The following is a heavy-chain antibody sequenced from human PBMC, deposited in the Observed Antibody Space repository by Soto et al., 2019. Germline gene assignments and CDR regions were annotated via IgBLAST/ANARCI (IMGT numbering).Heavy chain of an antibody. CDR3: AGGSGSYWRGGGSDY. D-gene: IGHD1-26*01. CDR1: GGTFSSYA. CDR2: IIPIFGTA. J-gene: IGHJ4*02. V-gene: IGHV1-69*12. Sequence: QVQLVQSGAEVKKPGSSVKVSCKASGGTFSSYAISWVRQAPGQGLEWMGGIIPIFGTANYAQKFQGRVTITGDESTRTAYMGVSSLGSEDTGVYYCAGGSGSYWRGGGSDYWGQGTLVTVSS.